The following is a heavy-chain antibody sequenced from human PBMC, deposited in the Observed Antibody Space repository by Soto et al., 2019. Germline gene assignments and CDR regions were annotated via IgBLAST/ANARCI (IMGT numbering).Heavy chain of an antibody. CDR1: GFTFSSYA. J-gene: IGHJ6*02. CDR2: ISGSGGST. D-gene: IGHD2-15*01. V-gene: IGHV3-23*01. Sequence: GGSLRLSCAASGFTFSSYAMSWVRQAPGKGLEWVSAISGSGGSTYYADSVKGRFTISRDNSKNTLYLQMNSLRAEDTAVYYCAKDDNCSGGSCDPSWYYGMDVWGQGTTVTVSS. CDR3: AKDDNCSGGSCDPSWYYGMDV.